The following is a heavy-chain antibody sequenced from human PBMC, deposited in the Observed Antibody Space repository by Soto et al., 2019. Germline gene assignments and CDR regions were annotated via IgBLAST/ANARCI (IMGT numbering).Heavy chain of an antibody. J-gene: IGHJ4*02. V-gene: IGHV4-59*12. CDR3: ARVPDY. Sequence: SETLSLTSTASCGSINIYYWSWIRQPPGNGLYCIGYIYHSVITCXXPSLKSRXXISVDISNNHXSLKLGSVTAADTAVYYCARVPDYWSQGTLVTVSS. CDR2: IYHSVIT. CDR1: CGSINIYY.